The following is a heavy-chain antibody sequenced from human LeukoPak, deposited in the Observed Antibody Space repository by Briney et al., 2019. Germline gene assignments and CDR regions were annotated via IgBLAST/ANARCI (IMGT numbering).Heavy chain of an antibody. V-gene: IGHV3-48*03. CDR2: ISSSGSTI. D-gene: IGHD3-22*01. J-gene: IGHJ6*04. Sequence: GGSLRLSCAASGFTFSSYEMNWVRQAPGKGLEWVSYISSSGSTIYYADSVKGRFTISRDNAKNSLYLQMNGLRAEDTAVYYCAREIRGRYYYDSRGMWDVWGKGTTVTVSS. CDR1: GFTFSSYE. CDR3: AREIRGRYYYDSRGMWDV.